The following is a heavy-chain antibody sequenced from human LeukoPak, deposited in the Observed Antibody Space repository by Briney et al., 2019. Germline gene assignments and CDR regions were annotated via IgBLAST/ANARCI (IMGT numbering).Heavy chain of an antibody. CDR3: AMELTTVTTNPGNFDY. Sequence: SETLSLTCAVYGGSFSGYYWSWIRQPPGKGLEWIGEINHSGSTNYNPSLKSRVTISVDTSKNQFSLKLSSVTAADTAVYYCAMELTTVTTNPGNFDYWGQGTLVTVSS. D-gene: IGHD4-17*01. CDR1: GGSFSGYY. V-gene: IGHV4-34*01. CDR2: INHSGST. J-gene: IGHJ4*02.